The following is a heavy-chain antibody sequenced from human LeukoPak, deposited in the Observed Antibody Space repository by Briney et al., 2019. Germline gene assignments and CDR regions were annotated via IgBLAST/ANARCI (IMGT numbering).Heavy chain of an antibody. V-gene: IGHV3-11*06. J-gene: IGHJ4*02. CDR1: GFTFTDYY. CDR3: ARDPMADFDY. D-gene: IGHD2-8*01. CDR2: ISSGSSDT. Sequence: GGSLRLSCAASGFTFTDYYMSWIRQAPGKGLEWVSYISSGSSDTNYADSVKGRFTISRDNAKNSVYLQMNSLRTEDTAVYYCARDPMADFDYWGQGALVTVSS.